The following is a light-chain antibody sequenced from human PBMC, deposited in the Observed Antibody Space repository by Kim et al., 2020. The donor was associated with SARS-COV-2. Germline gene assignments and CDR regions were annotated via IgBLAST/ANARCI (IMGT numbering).Light chain of an antibody. CDR1: QSVSSSY. Sequence: PGERVTLSCRASQSVSSSYLTWYQQKPGQAPRLPIYGASTRATSIPARFSGSGSGTDFTLTISSLQPEDFAVYYCQQDYNLPITFGQGTRLEIK. V-gene: IGKV3D-7*01. J-gene: IGKJ5*01. CDR3: QQDYNLPIT. CDR2: GAS.